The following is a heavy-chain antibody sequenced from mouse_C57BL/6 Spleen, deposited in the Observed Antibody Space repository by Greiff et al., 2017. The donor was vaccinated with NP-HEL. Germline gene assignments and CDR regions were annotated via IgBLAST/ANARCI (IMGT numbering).Heavy chain of an antibody. CDR2: IYPGDGDT. CDR3: ARSYYYGSSPYAMDY. D-gene: IGHD1-1*01. CDR1: GYAFSSYW. Sequence: QVQLQQSGAELVKPGASVKISCKASGYAFSSYWMNWVKQRPGKGLEWIGQIYPGDGDTNYNGQLKGQATLTADKSSSTAYMQLSSLTSEDSAVYFCARSYYYGSSPYAMDYWGQGTSVTVSS. J-gene: IGHJ4*01. V-gene: IGHV1-80*01.